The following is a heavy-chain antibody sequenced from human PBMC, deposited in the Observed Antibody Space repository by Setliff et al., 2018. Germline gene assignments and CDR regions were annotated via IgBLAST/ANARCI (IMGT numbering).Heavy chain of an antibody. D-gene: IGHD6-13*01. CDR2: IYSGGTR. CDR1: GFTVSNTY. J-gene: IGHJ6*03. Sequence: GGSLRLSCAASGFTVSNTYMTWVRLAPGKGLEWVSVIYSGGTRLYADSVKGRCTISRDNSKNTVYLQINGLKSEDTAVYYCARVEGEYSRRDGGYYYYMDVWGKGTTVTVSS. V-gene: IGHV3-66*01. CDR3: ARVEGEYSRRDGGYYYYMDV.